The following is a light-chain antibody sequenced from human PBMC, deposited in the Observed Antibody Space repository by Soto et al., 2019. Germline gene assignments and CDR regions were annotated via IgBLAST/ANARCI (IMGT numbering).Light chain of an antibody. J-gene: IGKJ1*01. CDR3: QQYDSSPPWA. CDR2: SAS. CDR1: QNLGTLY. Sequence: EIVLTQAPGTLSLSPGERGTLSCRSSQNLGTLYLAWFQQKSGQAPRLLIYSASSRATDIPDRFSGSGSGTDFTLTISRLEPEDFAVYYCQQYDSSPPWAFGQGTKVDIK. V-gene: IGKV3-20*01.